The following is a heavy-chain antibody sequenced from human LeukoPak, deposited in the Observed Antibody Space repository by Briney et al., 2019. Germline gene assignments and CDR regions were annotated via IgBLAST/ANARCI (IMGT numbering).Heavy chain of an antibody. Sequence: SETLSLTCTVSGGSISSSSYYWGWIRQPPGKGLEWIVSIHYSGSTYYNPSLKSRVTISVDTSKNQFSLKLSSVTAADTAVYYCATLCSGGSCYSGDGGYWGQGTLVTVSS. V-gene: IGHV4-39*01. D-gene: IGHD2-15*01. CDR1: GGSISSSSYY. CDR3: ATLCSGGSCYSGDGGY. J-gene: IGHJ4*02. CDR2: IHYSGST.